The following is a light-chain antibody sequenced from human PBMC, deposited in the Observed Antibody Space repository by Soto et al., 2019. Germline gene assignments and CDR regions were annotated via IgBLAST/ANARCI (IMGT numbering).Light chain of an antibody. CDR3: QQYGSSPPT. CDR2: DAS. J-gene: IGKJ1*01. V-gene: IGKV3-20*01. CDR1: QSLSTY. Sequence: EIVLTQSPATLSLSPWERATLSCRASQSLSTYLAWYQQKPGQAPRLLIYDASNRATGIPARISGSGSGTDFTLTISRLEPEDFAVYYCQQYGSSPPTFGQGTKVDIK.